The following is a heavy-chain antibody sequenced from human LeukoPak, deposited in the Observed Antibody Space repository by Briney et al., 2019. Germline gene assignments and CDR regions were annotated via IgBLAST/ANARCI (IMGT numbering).Heavy chain of an antibody. CDR3: AKGLYFGELLGPCDF. D-gene: IGHD3-10*01. CDR1: GFTFSTYS. V-gene: IGHV3-48*01. Sequence: GGSLRLSCAASGFTFSTYSMNWVRQAPGKGLEWVSYISSSSSTTYYADSVKGRFTISRDNAKNSLYLQMNSLRAEDTAVYYCAKGLYFGELLGPCDFWGQGTLVTVSS. J-gene: IGHJ4*02. CDR2: ISSSSSTT.